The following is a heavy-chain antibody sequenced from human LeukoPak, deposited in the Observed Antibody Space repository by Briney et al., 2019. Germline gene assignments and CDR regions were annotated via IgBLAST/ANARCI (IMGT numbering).Heavy chain of an antibody. V-gene: IGHV3-23*01. J-gene: IGHJ3*02. CDR3: TKPARTGAFDI. Sequence: GGSLRLSCAASGFTFSSYSMNWVRQAPGKGLEWVSSISGSGANTYYADSVKGRFTISRDNSKNTLYLQMNSLRAEDTAVYYCTKPARTGAFDIWGQGTMVTVSS. CDR2: ISGSGANT. CDR1: GFTFSSYS. D-gene: IGHD3/OR15-3a*01.